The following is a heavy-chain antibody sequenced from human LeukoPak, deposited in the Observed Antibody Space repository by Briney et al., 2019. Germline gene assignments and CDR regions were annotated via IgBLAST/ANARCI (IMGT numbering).Heavy chain of an antibody. J-gene: IGHJ4*02. CDR2: FYYSGST. CDR1: GGSISSSSYY. V-gene: IGHV4-39*01. CDR3: ARTKLGFCSGGSCYRYFDN. D-gene: IGHD2-15*01. Sequence: PAETLSLTCTVSGGSISSSSYYWGWIRQPPGKGLEWIGSFYYSGSTYYNPSLKSRVTIAVDTSKNQFSLNLSSVTAADTAVYFCARTKLGFCSGGSCYRYFDNWGQGTLVTVSS.